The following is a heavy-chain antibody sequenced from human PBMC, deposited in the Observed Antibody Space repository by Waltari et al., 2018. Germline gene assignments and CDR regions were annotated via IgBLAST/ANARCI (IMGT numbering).Heavy chain of an antibody. V-gene: IGHV3-53*02. CDR1: GFAVSSNY. CDR3: ARHDYCDY. CDR2: IETGGYT. Sequence: EVQLVETGGGLIQPGGSLRLSCAASGFAVSSNYMSWVRQAPGKGVEWVSVIETGGYTYYAESVRGRFTISRDNSKNMVYLQMNSLRADDTAVYFCARHDYCDYWGQGTLVTVSS. J-gene: IGHJ4*02.